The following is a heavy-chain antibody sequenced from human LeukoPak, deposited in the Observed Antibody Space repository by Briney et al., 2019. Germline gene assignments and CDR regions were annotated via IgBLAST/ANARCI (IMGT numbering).Heavy chain of an antibody. CDR2: ISWNSGSI. V-gene: IGHV3-9*01. CDR1: GFTFDDYA. Sequence: PGGSLRLSCAAPGFTFDDYAMHWVRQAPGKGLEWVSGISWNSGSIGYADSVKGRFTISRDNAKNSLYLQMNSLRAEDTALYYCAKASLGYCSGGSCFFDHWGQGTLVTVSS. J-gene: IGHJ4*02. D-gene: IGHD2-15*01. CDR3: AKASLGYCSGGSCFFDH.